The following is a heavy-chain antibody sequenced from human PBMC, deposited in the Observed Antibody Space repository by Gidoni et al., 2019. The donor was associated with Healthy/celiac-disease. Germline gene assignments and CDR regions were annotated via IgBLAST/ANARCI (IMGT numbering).Heavy chain of an antibody. D-gene: IGHD4-17*01. Sequence: QVQLVQSGAEVKKPGSSVKVSCKASGGTFSSYAISWVRQAPGQGLEWMGGIIPTFGTSNYAQKFQGRVTITADESTSTAYMELSSLRSEDTAVYYCARTDYGDYDTKSFDYWGQGTLVTVSS. J-gene: IGHJ4*02. CDR3: ARTDYGDYDTKSFDY. V-gene: IGHV1-69*01. CDR2: IIPTFGTS. CDR1: GGTFSSYA.